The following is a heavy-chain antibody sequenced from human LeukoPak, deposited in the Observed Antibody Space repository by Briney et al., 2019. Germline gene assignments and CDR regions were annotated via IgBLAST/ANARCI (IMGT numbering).Heavy chain of an antibody. Sequence: GGSLRLSCAASGFAFSSYGMHWVRQAPGKGLEWVAFIRYDGSNKYYADSVKGRFTISRDNSKNTLYLQMNSLRAEDTAVYYCARDPEELLPNAGGAFDIWGQGTMVTVSS. D-gene: IGHD1-26*01. CDR2: IRYDGSNK. CDR3: ARDPEELLPNAGGAFDI. V-gene: IGHV3-30*02. CDR1: GFAFSSYG. J-gene: IGHJ3*02.